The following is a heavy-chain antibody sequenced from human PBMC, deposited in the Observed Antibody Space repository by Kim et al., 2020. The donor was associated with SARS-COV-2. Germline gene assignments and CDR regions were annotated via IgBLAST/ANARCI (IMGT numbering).Heavy chain of an antibody. Sequence: STTYNPCLRSRVTISVDASKNQFSLKRSSVTAADTAVYYCARQTGGIYDYWGEGTLVTVSS. CDR2: ST. CDR3: ARQTGGIYDY. D-gene: IGHD3-16*01. J-gene: IGHJ4*02. V-gene: IGHV4-59*08.